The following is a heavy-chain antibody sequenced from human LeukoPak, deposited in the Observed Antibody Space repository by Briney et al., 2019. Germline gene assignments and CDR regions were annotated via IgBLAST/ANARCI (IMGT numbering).Heavy chain of an antibody. J-gene: IGHJ6*02. CDR1: GYTFTSYY. CDR2: VNPSGGST. CDR3: AGSPRPVGMDV. D-gene: IGHD3-10*01. V-gene: IGHV1-46*01. Sequence: GASVKVSCKASGYTFTSYYMQWVRQAPGQGLEWMGIVNPSGGSTSYAQKFQGRVTMTRDTSTSTVYMELSSLRFEDTVVYYCAGSPRPVGMDVWGQGTTVTVSS.